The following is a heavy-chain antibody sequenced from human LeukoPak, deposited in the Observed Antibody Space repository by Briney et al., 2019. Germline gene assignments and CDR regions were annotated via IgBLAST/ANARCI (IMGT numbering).Heavy chain of an antibody. CDR1: GFTFSESW. Sequence: PGGSLRLSCAASGFTFSESWVSWVRQAPGKGLEWVANMNQDGSEKDYVDSVKGRFTITRDNARKSLYLQMSSLRVEDTAVYYCATYSHWVAGDVWGQGTTVTVSS. J-gene: IGHJ6*02. CDR2: MNQDGSEK. CDR3: ATYSHWVAGDV. V-gene: IGHV3-7*01. D-gene: IGHD3-16*01.